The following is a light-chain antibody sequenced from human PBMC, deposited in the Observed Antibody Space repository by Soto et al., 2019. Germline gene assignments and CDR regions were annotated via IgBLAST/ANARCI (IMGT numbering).Light chain of an antibody. Sequence: QSALTQPASVSGSPGQSITISCTGTSSDVGGYNYVSWYQQHPGKAPKLMIYDVRNRPSGVSNRFSGSKSVNTASLTISGLLAEDEADYYCSSYTTISTYVFGPGTKVTVL. V-gene: IGLV2-14*01. CDR1: SSDVGGYNY. CDR3: SSYTTISTYV. CDR2: DVR. J-gene: IGLJ1*01.